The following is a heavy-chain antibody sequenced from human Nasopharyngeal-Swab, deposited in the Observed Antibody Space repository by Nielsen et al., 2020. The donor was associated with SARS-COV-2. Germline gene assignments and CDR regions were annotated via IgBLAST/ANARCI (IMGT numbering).Heavy chain of an antibody. J-gene: IGHJ4*02. CDR3: ARGFRRGSYYDNIGADS. V-gene: IGHV3-21*01. CDR2: ISSTNNFI. CDR1: EFTFSDYV. D-gene: IGHD3-22*01. Sequence: AGSLRLSCSVSEFTFSDYVMNWVRQAPGKGLEWVSSISSTNNFIFYADSVKGRFTISRDNTKNSLYLQMNTLRVADTAVYYCARGFRRGSYYDNIGADSWGQGTLVTVSS.